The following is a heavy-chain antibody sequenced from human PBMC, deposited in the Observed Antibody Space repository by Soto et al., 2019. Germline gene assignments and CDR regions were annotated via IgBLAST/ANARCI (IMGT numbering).Heavy chain of an antibody. CDR3: ARRDIVVVPAAIDAFDI. CDR2: ISAYNGNT. Sequence: ASVKVSCKASGYTFTSYGISWVRQAPGQGLEWMGWISAYNGNTNYAQKLQGRVTMTTDTSTSTAYMELRSLRSDDTAVYYCARRDIVVVPAAIDAFDIWGQGTMVTVSS. D-gene: IGHD2-2*01. CDR1: GYTFTSYG. V-gene: IGHV1-18*01. J-gene: IGHJ3*02.